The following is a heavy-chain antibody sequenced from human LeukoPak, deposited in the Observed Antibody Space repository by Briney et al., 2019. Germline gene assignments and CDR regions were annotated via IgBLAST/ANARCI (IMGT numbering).Heavy chain of an antibody. V-gene: IGHV3-9*01. CDR1: GFTFDDFA. CDR2: ISWNSGSI. CDR3: AKDTYGGNSGAPDY. D-gene: IGHD4-23*01. Sequence: GGSLRLSCAASGFTFDDFAMHWVRQAPGKGLEWVSLISWNSGSIAYADSVKGRFTISRDNAKNSLYLQMSSLRAEDTALYYCAKDTYGGNSGAPDYWGQGTLVTVSS. J-gene: IGHJ4*02.